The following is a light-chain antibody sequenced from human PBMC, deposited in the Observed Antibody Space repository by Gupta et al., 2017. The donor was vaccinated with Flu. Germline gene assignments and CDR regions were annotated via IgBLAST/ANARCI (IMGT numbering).Light chain of an antibody. V-gene: IGKV3-11*01. CDR2: GAS. CDR1: QTVGRK. Sequence: PATLSRASGERATLCCRASQTVGRKLAWYQQKPGRAPRLVIYGASNRASGIPARFSVSGSGTDFTLTISSLEPEDFAVYFCQQRELWGITFGGGTKLEI. CDR3: QQRELWGIT. J-gene: IGKJ4*01.